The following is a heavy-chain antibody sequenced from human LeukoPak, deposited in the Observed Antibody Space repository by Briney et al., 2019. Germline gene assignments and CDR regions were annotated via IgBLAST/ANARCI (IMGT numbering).Heavy chain of an antibody. J-gene: IGHJ6*03. CDR1: GYTFTGYY. Sequence: ASVKVSCKASGYTFTGYYMHWVRQAPGQGLEWMGWINPNSGGTNYAQKFQGRVTMTRDTSISTAYMELSRLRSDDTAVYYCARGPEIAVAGIGIGIVRYYCYYYMDVWGKGTTVTVSS. CDR2: INPNSGGT. CDR3: ARGPEIAVAGIGIGIVRYYCYYYMDV. V-gene: IGHV1-2*02. D-gene: IGHD6-19*01.